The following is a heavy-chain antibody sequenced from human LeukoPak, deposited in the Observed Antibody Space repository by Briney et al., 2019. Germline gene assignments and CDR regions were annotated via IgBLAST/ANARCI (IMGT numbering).Heavy chain of an antibody. V-gene: IGHV6-1*01. D-gene: IGHD2-15*01. CDR1: VDSVSSNSAA. CDR2: TYYRSKLYN. Sequence: SQTLSLTCALSVDSVSSNSAAWDWLRQSPSRGLEWLGSTYYRSKLYNDYAVSVKSRITNNPDTSKNQFSLQLNSVTPEDTAVYYCARDNEDCSGGSCYFDYWGQGTLVTVSS. CDR3: ARDNEDCSGGSCYFDY. J-gene: IGHJ4*02.